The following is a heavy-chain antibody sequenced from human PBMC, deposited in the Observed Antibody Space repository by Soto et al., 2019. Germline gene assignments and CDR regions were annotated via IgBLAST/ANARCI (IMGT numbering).Heavy chain of an antibody. CDR3: ARGVVAATLALRY. D-gene: IGHD2-15*01. Sequence: EVQLVESGGGLVQPGGSLRLSCAASGFTVSSNYMSWVRQAPGKGLEWVSVIYSGGSTYYADSVKGRFTISRHNSKNTLYLQMNSLRAEDTAVYYCARGVVAATLALRYWGQGTLVTVSS. J-gene: IGHJ4*02. CDR2: IYSGGST. CDR1: GFTVSSNY. V-gene: IGHV3-53*04.